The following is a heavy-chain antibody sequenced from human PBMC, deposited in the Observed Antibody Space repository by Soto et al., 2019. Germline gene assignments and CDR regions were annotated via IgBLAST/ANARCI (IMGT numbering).Heavy chain of an antibody. CDR1: GYTFTSYA. CDR3: ERDGVEVTTGISGY. D-gene: IGHD4-4*01. V-gene: IGHV1-18*01. Sequence: ASVKVSCKASGYTFTSYAISWVRLAPGQGLEWMGWINVYNGNTKYAQKFQGRVTMTTDTSTSTVYMELRSLTSDDTAVYYCERDGVEVTTGISGYWGQATLVTVSP. CDR2: INVYNGNT. J-gene: IGHJ4*02.